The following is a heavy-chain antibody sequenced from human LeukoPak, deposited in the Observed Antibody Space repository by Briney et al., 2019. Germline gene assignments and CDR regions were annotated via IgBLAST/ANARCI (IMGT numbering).Heavy chain of an antibody. Sequence: ASVKVSCRASGYTFTGYYMHWVRQAPGQGLEWMGWINPNSGGTNYAQKFQGRVTMTRDTSISTAYMELSRLRSDDTAVYYCARDFDIVVVPAAPFWAYWGQGTLVTVSS. CDR3: ARDFDIVVVPAAPFWAY. CDR1: GYTFTGYY. V-gene: IGHV1-2*02. D-gene: IGHD2-2*01. CDR2: INPNSGGT. J-gene: IGHJ4*02.